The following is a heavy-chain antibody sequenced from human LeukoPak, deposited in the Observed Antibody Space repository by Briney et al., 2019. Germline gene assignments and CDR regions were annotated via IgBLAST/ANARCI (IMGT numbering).Heavy chain of an antibody. CDR1: GFTFSSYA. CDR2: ISGSGGST. D-gene: IGHD3-9*01. CDR3: AKGPHYDILTGYYRSSFDY. Sequence: GGSPRLSCAASGFTFSSYAMSWVRQAPGKGLEWVSAISGSGGSTYYADSVKGRFTISRDNSKNTLYLQMNSLRAEDTAVYYCAKGPHYDILTGYYRSSFDYWGQGTLVTVSS. V-gene: IGHV3-23*01. J-gene: IGHJ4*02.